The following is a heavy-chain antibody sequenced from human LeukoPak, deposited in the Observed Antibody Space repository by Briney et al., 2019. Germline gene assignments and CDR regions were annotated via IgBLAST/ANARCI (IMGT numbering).Heavy chain of an antibody. V-gene: IGHV1-2*02. Sequence: ASVKVSCKASGYTFTGYYMHWVRQAPGQGLEWMGWINPHTGGTNYAQKFQGRVTMTRDTSISTAYMELGGLTSDDTAVYYCARPYCSGGSCHDYFDYRGQGTLVTVSP. CDR3: ARPYCSGGSCHDYFDY. CDR1: GYTFTGYY. CDR2: INPHTGGT. D-gene: IGHD2-15*01. J-gene: IGHJ4*02.